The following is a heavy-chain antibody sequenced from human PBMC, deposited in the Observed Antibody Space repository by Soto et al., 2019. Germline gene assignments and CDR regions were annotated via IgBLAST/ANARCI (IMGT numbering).Heavy chain of an antibody. D-gene: IGHD6-19*01. CDR3: ARDGSLKWLAEVDAFDI. CDR2: ISAYNGNT. V-gene: IGHV1-18*01. Sequence: GASVKVSCKASGYTFTSYGISWVRQAPGQGLEWMGWISAYNGNTNYAQKLQGRVTMTTDTSTSTAYMELRSLRSDDTAVYYCARDGSLKWLAEVDAFDIWGQGTMGTVSS. CDR1: GYTFTSYG. J-gene: IGHJ3*02.